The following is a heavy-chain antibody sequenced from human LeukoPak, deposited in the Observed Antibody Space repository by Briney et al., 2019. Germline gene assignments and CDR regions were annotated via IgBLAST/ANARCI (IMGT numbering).Heavy chain of an antibody. CDR3: AKGDPHYYDSSRYLPLDY. D-gene: IGHD3-22*01. CDR1: GFTFSSYG. CDR2: ISYDGSNK. V-gene: IGHV3-30*18. J-gene: IGHJ4*02. Sequence: GRSLRLSCAASGFTFSSYGMHWVRQAPGKGLEWVAVISYDGSNKYYADSVKGRFTISRDNSKNTLYLQMNSLRAEDTAVYYCAKGDPHYYDSSRYLPLDYWGQGTLVTVSS.